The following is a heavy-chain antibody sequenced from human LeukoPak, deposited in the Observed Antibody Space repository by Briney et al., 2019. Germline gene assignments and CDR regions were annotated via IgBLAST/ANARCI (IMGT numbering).Heavy chain of an antibody. V-gene: IGHV4-4*02. CDR1: GGSISSSNW. J-gene: IGHJ6*03. Sequence: ASGTMSLTCAVSGGSISSSNWWSWVRQPLGKGLEWIGEIYHSGSTNYNPSLKSRVTISVDKSKNQFSLKLSSVTAAGTAVYYCARDQVYYYYYYMDVWGKGTTVTVSS. CDR2: IYHSGST. CDR3: ARDQVYYYYYYMDV.